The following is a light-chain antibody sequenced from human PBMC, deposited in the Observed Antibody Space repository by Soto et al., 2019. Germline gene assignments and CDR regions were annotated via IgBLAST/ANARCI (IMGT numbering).Light chain of an antibody. CDR1: QGIRND. J-gene: IGKJ1*01. CDR2: ATS. Sequence: DIQMTQSPSSLSASVGDRVTITCRASQGIRNDLGWYQQKPGKAHKRLIYATSSLKSGVPSRFSGSGSGTEFTLTNTNLQPEDFIKYYCLQHNSYPWTFGQGTKVLIK. V-gene: IGKV1-17*02. CDR3: LQHNSYPWT.